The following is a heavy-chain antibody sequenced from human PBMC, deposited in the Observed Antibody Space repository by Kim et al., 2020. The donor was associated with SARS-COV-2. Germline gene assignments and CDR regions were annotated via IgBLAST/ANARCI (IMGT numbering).Heavy chain of an antibody. V-gene: IGHV1-3*01. D-gene: IGHD3-10*01. J-gene: IGHJ4*02. Sequence: NTHYSQRFQARVTFTRDTSAGTAYMELSSLRSEDTAVYFCTRHGSGSAGGYWGQGTLVTVSS. CDR2: NT. CDR3: TRHGSGSAGGY.